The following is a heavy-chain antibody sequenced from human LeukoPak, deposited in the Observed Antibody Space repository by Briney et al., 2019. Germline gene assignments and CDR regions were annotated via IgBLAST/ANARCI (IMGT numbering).Heavy chain of an antibody. Sequence: QPGGSLRLSCAASGFTFSDHYMDWVRQGPGKGLEWVGRIKNKDNNYITEYAASVRDRFTISRHDSKNSLYLQMNSLKTEDTAVYYCARGLGSLVSGYWGQGTLVTVSS. J-gene: IGHJ4*02. CDR2: IKNKDNNYIT. CDR1: GFTFSDHY. CDR3: ARGLGSLVSGY. D-gene: IGHD3-16*01. V-gene: IGHV3-72*01.